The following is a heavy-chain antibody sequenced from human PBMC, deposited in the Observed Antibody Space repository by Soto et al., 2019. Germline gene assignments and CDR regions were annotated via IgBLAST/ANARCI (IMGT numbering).Heavy chain of an antibody. V-gene: IGHV3-7*03. Sequence: PEGSLRLSFTASGFTFGDYWMTWVRQAPGKGLEWVSNIKRDGRERYYVESVKGRFRVSRENDKNSLYLQMNNLRPEDTAVYYCARDVYEILGSGDRRLDXWGQGIRVTVSX. D-gene: IGHD2-8*01. J-gene: IGHJ4*02. CDR1: GFTFGDYW. CDR2: IKRDGRER. CDR3: ARDVYEILGSGDRRLDX.